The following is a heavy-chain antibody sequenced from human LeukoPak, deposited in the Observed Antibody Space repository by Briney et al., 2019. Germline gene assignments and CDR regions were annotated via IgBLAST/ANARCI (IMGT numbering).Heavy chain of an antibody. V-gene: IGHV4-59*01. CDR1: GGSISSYY. CDR3: ARDQWFGELIV. J-gene: IGHJ4*02. D-gene: IGHD3-10*01. CDR2: IYYSGST. Sequence: SETLSLTCTVSGGSISSYYWSWIRQPPGKGLEWIGYIYYSGSTNYNPSLKSRATISVDTSKNQFSLKLSSVTAADTAVYYCARDQWFGELIVWGQGTLVTVSS.